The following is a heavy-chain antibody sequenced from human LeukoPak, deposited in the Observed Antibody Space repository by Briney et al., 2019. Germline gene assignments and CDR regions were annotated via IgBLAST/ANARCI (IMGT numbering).Heavy chain of an antibody. CDR1: GFTIRSNY. D-gene: IGHD1-26*01. CDR3: ARGRSNYYGMDV. CDR2: IYSGGNT. V-gene: IGHV3-53*01. Sequence: GGSLRLSCAASGFTIRSNYMSWVRQAPGKGLEWVSVIYSGGNTYYADSVKGRFTFSKDNSKNTLYLQMTNLRVEDTAVYYCARGRSNYYGMDVWGQGTTVTVSS. J-gene: IGHJ6*02.